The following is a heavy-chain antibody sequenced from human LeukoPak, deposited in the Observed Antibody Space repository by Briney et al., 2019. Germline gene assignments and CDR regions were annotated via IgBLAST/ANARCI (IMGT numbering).Heavy chain of an antibody. CDR2: IYHSGST. Sequence: PSETLSLTCTVSGYSISSGYYWGRIRQPPGKGLEWIGSIYHSGSTYYNPSLKSRVTISVDTSKNQFSLKLSSVTAADTAVYYCARGSSSRIDPWGQGTLVTVSS. CDR1: GYSISSGYY. V-gene: IGHV4-38-2*02. CDR3: ARGSSSRIDP. J-gene: IGHJ5*02. D-gene: IGHD6-13*01.